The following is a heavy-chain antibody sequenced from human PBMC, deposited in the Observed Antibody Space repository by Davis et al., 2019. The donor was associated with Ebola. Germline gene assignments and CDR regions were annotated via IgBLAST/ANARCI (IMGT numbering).Heavy chain of an antibody. CDR3: AKFPWPLWCREYQEPNWFDP. D-gene: IGHD4/OR15-4a*01. V-gene: IGHV3-23*01. J-gene: IGHJ5*02. CDR2: ISGSGGST. CDR1: RFTFRSYA. Sequence: GESLKISCAASRFTFRSYAMSWARQAPGQGLEWVSAISGSGGSTYYADSVKRRFTISRDNPKNTLYLQMNSLRAEDTAVYYCAKFPWPLWCREYQEPNWFDPWGQGTLVTVSS.